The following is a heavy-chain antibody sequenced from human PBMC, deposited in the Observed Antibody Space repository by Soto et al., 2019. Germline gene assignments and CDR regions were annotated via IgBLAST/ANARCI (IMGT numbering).Heavy chain of an antibody. CDR3: AKIVLMVYAIKTGPVDY. CDR1: GFTFSSYA. J-gene: IGHJ4*02. D-gene: IGHD2-8*01. Sequence: HPGGSLRLSCAASGFTFSSYAMSWVRQAPGKGLEWVSAISGSGGSTYYADSVKGRFTISRDNSKNTLYLQMNSLRAEDTAVYYCAKIVLMVYAIKTGPVDYWGQGTLVTVSS. V-gene: IGHV3-23*01. CDR2: ISGSGGST.